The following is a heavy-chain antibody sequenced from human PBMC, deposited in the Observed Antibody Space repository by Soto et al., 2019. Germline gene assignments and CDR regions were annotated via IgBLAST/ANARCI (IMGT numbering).Heavy chain of an antibody. Sequence: GASVKVSCKASGYTFTSYGMHWVRQAPGQRLEWMGWINAGNGNRKYSQKFQGRVTITRDTSASTAYMELSSLRSEDTAVYYCARGGPPIDYWGQGTLVTVSS. D-gene: IGHD3-10*01. CDR3: ARGGPPIDY. V-gene: IGHV1-3*01. CDR1: GYTFTSYG. J-gene: IGHJ4*02. CDR2: INAGNGNR.